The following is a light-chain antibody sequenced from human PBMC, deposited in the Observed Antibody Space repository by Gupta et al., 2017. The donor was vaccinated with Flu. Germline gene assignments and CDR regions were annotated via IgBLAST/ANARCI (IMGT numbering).Light chain of an antibody. V-gene: IGKV4-1*01. J-gene: IGKJ4*01. CDR1: QSVLYSPNNKNY. Sequence: DIVMTQSPDSLAVSLGERATINCKSSQSVLYSPNNKNYLVWYQQKPGQPPKLLISWASTRESGVPDRFSGSGSGTDFTLTISSLQAEDVAVYYCQQYYAIPQTFGGGTKVEIK. CDR2: WAS. CDR3: QQYYAIPQT.